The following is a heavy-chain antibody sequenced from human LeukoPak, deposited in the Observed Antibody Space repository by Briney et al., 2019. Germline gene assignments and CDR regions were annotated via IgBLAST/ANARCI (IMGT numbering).Heavy chain of an antibody. CDR3: AKDTSGHLSFDP. CDR1: GFTFDDYA. J-gene: IGHJ5*02. CDR2: ISWNSVSI. V-gene: IGHV3-9*03. D-gene: IGHD2-15*01. Sequence: PGGSLRLSCAASGFTFDDYAIHWVRRVRGKGLEWVSGISWNSVSIGYADSGKGRFTISRDNAKNSVYLQMNSLRAEDMALYYCAKDTSGHLSFDPWGKGSLVTVSS.